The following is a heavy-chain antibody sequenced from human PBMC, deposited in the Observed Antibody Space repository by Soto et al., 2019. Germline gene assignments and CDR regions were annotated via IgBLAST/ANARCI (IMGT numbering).Heavy chain of an antibody. CDR2: ISGSGGST. CDR3: AKMVAATLSILYYFDY. D-gene: IGHD2-15*01. J-gene: IGHJ4*02. V-gene: IGHV3-23*01. Sequence: GGSLRLSCAASGFTFSSYAMSWVRQAPGKGLEWVSAISGSGGSTYYADSVKGRFTISRDNSKNTLYLQMNSLRAEDTAVYYCAKMVAATLSILYYFDYWGQGTLVTVSS. CDR1: GFTFSSYA.